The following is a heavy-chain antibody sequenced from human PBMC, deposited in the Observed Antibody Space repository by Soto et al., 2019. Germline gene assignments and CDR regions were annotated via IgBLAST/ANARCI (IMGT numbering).Heavy chain of an antibody. Sequence: QVQLVESGGGVVQPGRSLRLSCAASGFTFSSYAMHWVRQAPGKGLEWVAVISYDGSNTYYADSVKGRFTISRDNSKNTLYLQMNSLRAEDTAVYYCARDLGAYSSSGRYYYGMDVWGQWTTVTVSS. CDR2: ISYDGSNT. V-gene: IGHV3-30-3*01. CDR3: ARDLGAYSSSGRYYYGMDV. D-gene: IGHD6-13*01. CDR1: GFTFSSYA. J-gene: IGHJ6*02.